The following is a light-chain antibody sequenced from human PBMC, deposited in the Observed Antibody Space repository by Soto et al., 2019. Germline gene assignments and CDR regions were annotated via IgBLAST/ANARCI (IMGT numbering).Light chain of an antibody. V-gene: IGKV3-20*01. J-gene: IGKJ2*01. CDR3: QQYGSSPRT. CDR1: QSVSSSY. Sequence: EIVLTQSPGTLSLSPGERATLSCRASQSVSSSYLAWYQQKPGQAPRLLIYGASSRATGIPDRFSGSVSGTDFTLTISRLEPEDFAVYYWQQYGSSPRTFGQGTKLEIK. CDR2: GAS.